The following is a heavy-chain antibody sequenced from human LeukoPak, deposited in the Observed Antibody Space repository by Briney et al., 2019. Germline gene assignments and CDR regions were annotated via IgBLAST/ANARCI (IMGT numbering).Heavy chain of an antibody. CDR3: ATLTYYDFWSGYGLGY. Sequence: ASVKVSCKASGGTFSSYAISWVRQAPGQGLEWMGGIIPIFGTANYAQKFQGRVTITTDESTSTAYMELRSLRSDDTAVYYCATLTYYDFWSGYGLGYWGQGTLVTVSS. CDR2: IIPIFGTA. V-gene: IGHV1-69*05. CDR1: GGTFSSYA. D-gene: IGHD3-3*01. J-gene: IGHJ4*02.